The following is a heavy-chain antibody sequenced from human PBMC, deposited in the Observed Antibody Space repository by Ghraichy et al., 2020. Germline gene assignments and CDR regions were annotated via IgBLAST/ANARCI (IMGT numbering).Heavy chain of an antibody. D-gene: IGHD3-22*01. CDR3: ARAVVVVTDAFDI. CDR2: ISSSSSYI. Sequence: LTCAASGFTFSSYSMNWVRQAPGKGLEWVSSISSSSSYIYYADSVKGRFTISRDNAKNSLYLQMNSLRAEDTAVYYCARAVVVVTDAFDIWGQGTMVTVSS. CDR1: GFTFSSYS. V-gene: IGHV3-21*01. J-gene: IGHJ3*02.